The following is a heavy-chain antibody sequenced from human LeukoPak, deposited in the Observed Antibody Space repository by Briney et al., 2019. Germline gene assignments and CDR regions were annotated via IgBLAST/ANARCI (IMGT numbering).Heavy chain of an antibody. D-gene: IGHD1-26*01. CDR3: AEATPILGAAAYYFDY. CDR1: GFTFTTYD. J-gene: IGHJ4*02. V-gene: IGHV3-23*01. Sequence: GGSLRLSCADSGFTFTTYDMSWVRQAPGKELEWVSTFSPTGVSTYYTDSVKGRFTISGDNSKNTLYLHMNSLRAEDMAVYYCAEATPILGAAAYYFDYWGQGILITVSS. CDR2: FSPTGVST.